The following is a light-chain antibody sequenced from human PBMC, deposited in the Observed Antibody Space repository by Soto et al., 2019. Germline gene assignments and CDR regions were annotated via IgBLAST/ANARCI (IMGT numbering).Light chain of an antibody. Sequence: DIVMSQSPDSLAVSLGERATINCKSSQSVSSNYLAWFQQKPGQAPRLLISGASSRATDIPDRFSGSGSGTDFTLTISRLEPEDFAVYYCHQYDSWTFGQGTKVDIK. CDR2: GAS. J-gene: IGKJ1*01. CDR1: QSVSSNY. V-gene: IGKV3-20*01. CDR3: HQYDSWT.